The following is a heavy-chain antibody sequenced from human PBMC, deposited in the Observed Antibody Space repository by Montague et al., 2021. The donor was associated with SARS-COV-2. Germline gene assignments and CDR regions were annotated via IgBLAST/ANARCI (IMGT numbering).Heavy chain of an antibody. J-gene: IGHJ5*01. CDR2: IYYSGST. Sequence: SETLSLTCTVSGGAMSSYYWSWIRQPPGKGLEWIGYIYYSGSTNYNPSLKSRVTISVDTSKNQFSLKLSSVTAADTAAYYCARDCRSRRRHHPGFDSWGQGTLVTVSS. V-gene: IGHV4-59*12. D-gene: IGHD2-2*01. CDR1: GGAMSSYY. CDR3: ARDCRSRRRHHPGFDS.